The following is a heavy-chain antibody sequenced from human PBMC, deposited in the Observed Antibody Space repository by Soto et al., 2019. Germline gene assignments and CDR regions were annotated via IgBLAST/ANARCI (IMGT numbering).Heavy chain of an antibody. J-gene: IGHJ4*02. V-gene: IGHV4-59*01. CDR1: GASISTFY. CDR2: IYYSGST. D-gene: IGHD3-9*01. CDR3: ARSTVLTGFYTY. Sequence: SETLSLTCTVSGASISTFYWSWIRQPPGKGLEWIGYIYYSGSTFYNPSLKSRVTISVDTSKNQISLKLSSVSAADTAVYYCARSTVLTGFYTYCGQGTLATVSS.